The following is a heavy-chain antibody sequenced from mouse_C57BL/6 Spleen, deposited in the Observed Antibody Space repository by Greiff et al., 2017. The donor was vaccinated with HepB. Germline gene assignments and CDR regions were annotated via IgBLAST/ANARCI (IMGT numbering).Heavy chain of an antibody. Sequence: EVQLVESGGGLVKPGGSLKLSCAASGFTFSSYAMSWVRQTPEKRLEWVATISDGGSYTYYPDNVKGRFTISRDNAKNNLYLQMSHLKSEDTAMYYCAREGGNYGYYFDYWGQGTTLTVSS. CDR3: AREGGNYGYYFDY. CDR2: ISDGGSYT. CDR1: GFTFSSYA. V-gene: IGHV5-4*01. D-gene: IGHD2-1*01. J-gene: IGHJ2*01.